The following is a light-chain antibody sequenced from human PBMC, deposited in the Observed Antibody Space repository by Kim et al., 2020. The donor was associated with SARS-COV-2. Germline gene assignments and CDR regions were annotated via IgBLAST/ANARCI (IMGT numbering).Light chain of an antibody. V-gene: IGLV2-23*02. Sequence: QSALTQPASVSGSPGQSITISCTGTSSDVGSYNLVSWYQQHPGKAPKLVIYEVSKRPSGVSNRFSGSRSGNTASLTISGLQTEDEADCYCCSYTRSSTVVFGGGTQLTVL. CDR3: CSYTRSSTVV. CDR1: SSDVGSYNL. J-gene: IGLJ2*01. CDR2: EVS.